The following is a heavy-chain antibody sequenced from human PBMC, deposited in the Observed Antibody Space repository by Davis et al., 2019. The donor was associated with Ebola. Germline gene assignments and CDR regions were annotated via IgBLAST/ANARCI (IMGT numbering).Heavy chain of an antibody. D-gene: IGHD2-15*01. CDR3: ARGPPRSGRYYYGMDV. Sequence: GESLKISCAASGFTFSSYGMHWVRQAPGKGLEWVAFIRYDGSNKYYADSVKGRFTISRDNSKNTLYLQMNSLRAEDTAVYYCARGPPRSGRYYYGMDVWGQGTTVTVSS. J-gene: IGHJ6*02. V-gene: IGHV3-30*02. CDR1: GFTFSSYG. CDR2: IRYDGSNK.